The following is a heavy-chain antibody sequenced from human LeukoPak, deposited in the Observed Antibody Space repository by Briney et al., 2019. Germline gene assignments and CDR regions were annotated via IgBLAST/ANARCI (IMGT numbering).Heavy chain of an antibody. CDR1: GFTFSSYW. Sequence: PGGSLRLSCAASGFTFSSYWMSWVRQAPGKGLEWVANIKQDGSEKYYVDSVKGRFTISRDNAKNSLYLQMNSLRAEDTAVYYCARDKRLGGSEVYDYWGQGTLVTVSS. D-gene: IGHD1-26*01. CDR2: IKQDGSEK. V-gene: IGHV3-7*01. J-gene: IGHJ4*02. CDR3: ARDKRLGGSEVYDY.